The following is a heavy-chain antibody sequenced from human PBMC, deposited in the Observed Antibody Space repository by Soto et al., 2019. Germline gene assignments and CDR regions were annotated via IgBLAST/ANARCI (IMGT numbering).Heavy chain of an antibody. J-gene: IGHJ4*02. D-gene: IGHD4-4*01. V-gene: IGHV3-33*01. CDR2: IWYDGSNK. CDR1: GVTLSRYG. CDR3: ARHPRSTTVTTQTFDY. Sequence: RGALRLSCAASGVTLSRYGMHWVRQAPGKGLEWVAVIWYDGSNKYYADSVKGRFTISRDNSKNTLYLQMNSLRAEDTAVYYCARHPRSTTVTTQTFDYWGQGTLVTVSS.